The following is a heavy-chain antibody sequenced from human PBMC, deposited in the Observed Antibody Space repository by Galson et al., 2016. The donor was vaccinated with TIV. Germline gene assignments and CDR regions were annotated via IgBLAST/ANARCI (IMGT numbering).Heavy chain of an antibody. J-gene: IGHJ4*02. D-gene: IGHD6-25*01. CDR2: LWYDGGNR. V-gene: IGHV3-33*01. CDR3: AREFSETSFDY. CDR1: GFTFGSYG. Sequence: SLRLSCAASGFTFGSYGMHWVRQAPGKGLEWVAGLWYDGGNRIYAESVKGRFTISRENSKNTVYLQMSSLRDEDTAVYCCAREFSETSFDYWGQGTLVSVSS.